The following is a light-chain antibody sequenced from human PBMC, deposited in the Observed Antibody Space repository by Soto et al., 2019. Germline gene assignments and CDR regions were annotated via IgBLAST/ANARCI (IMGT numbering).Light chain of an antibody. CDR1: QSVSSN. J-gene: IGKJ5*01. V-gene: IGKV3-15*01. CDR3: QQYNNWPRGIT. CDR2: GAS. Sequence: EIVMTQSPATLSVSPGERATLSCRASQSVSSNLAWYQQKPGQAPRLLIYGASTRATGIPARFSGSGSGTEFTLTISSLQSEDFAVYYCQQYNNWPRGITFGQGKRLEIK.